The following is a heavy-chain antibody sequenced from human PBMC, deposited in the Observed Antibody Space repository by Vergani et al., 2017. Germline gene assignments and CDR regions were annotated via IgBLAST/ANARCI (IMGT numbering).Heavy chain of an antibody. D-gene: IGHD2-2*01. CDR3: AKDKVGSPWYCSSTSCYWGYYYGMDV. Sequence: EVQLLESGGGLVQPGGSLRLSCAASGFTFSSYAMSWVRQAPGKGLEWVSAISGSGGSTYYADSVKGRFTISRDNSKNTLYLQMNSLRAEDTAVYYCAKDKVGSPWYCSSTSCYWGYYYGMDVWGQGTTVTVSS. CDR2: ISGSGGST. V-gene: IGHV3-23*01. CDR1: GFTFSSYA. J-gene: IGHJ6*02.